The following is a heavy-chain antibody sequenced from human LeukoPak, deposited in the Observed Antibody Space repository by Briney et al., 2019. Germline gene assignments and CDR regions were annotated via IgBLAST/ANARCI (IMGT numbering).Heavy chain of an antibody. D-gene: IGHD4-17*01. CDR3: ASGDVTVTNNFDY. CDR1: GYTFTSYD. Sequence: GASVKVSCKASGYTFTSYDINWVRQATGQGLEWMGWMNPNSGYTGYEQKFQGRVTMTRNTSISTAYMELTSLRSEDTAVYYCASGDVTVTNNFDYWGQGTLVTVSP. V-gene: IGHV1-8*01. CDR2: MNPNSGYT. J-gene: IGHJ4*02.